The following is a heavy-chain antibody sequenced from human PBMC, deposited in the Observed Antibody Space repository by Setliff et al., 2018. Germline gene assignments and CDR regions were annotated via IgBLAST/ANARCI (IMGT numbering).Heavy chain of an antibody. Sequence: SETLSLTCTVSGGSISRYHWSWIRQPPGKGLEWIGYIHYSGNTNYNPSLKSRVTISVDTSKNQFSLKLSSVTAADTAVYYCARAYSSSWYSSRYYFDYWGQGTLVTVSS. V-gene: IGHV4-59*01. CDR2: IHYSGNT. CDR3: ARAYSSSWYSSRYYFDY. D-gene: IGHD6-13*01. J-gene: IGHJ4*02. CDR1: GGSISRYH.